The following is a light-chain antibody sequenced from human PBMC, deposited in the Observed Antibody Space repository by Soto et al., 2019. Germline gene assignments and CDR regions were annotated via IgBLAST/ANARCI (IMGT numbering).Light chain of an antibody. V-gene: IGLV2-14*03. CDR2: DVS. J-gene: IGLJ1*01. Sequence: QSALTQPASVSGSPGQSITISCTGTSSDVGAYNFVSWYQHHPGKAPKLMIYDVSARPSGVSNRFSGSKSGNTASLTISGLQAEDEADYYCSSYTSTFTYVFGTGTQLTVL. CDR1: SSDVGAYNF. CDR3: SSYTSTFTYV.